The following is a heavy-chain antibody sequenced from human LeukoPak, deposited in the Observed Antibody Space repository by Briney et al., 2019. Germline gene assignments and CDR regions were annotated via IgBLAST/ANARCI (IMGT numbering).Heavy chain of an antibody. CDR2: VYTSGDT. CDR3: AAGYDYWPNYFDS. CDR1: GGSFSTGTYY. Sequence: SQTLSLTCTVSGGSFSTGTYYWSWIRQPAGKGLEWIGRVYTSGDTDYNPSLKSRVTMSVDTSKKQFSLKLNSVTAADTAVYYCAAGYDYWPNYFDSWGQGTLVTVSS. J-gene: IGHJ4*02. D-gene: IGHD3-22*01. V-gene: IGHV4-61*02.